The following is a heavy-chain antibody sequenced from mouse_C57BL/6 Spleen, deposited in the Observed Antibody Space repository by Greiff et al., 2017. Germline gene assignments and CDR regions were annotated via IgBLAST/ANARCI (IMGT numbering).Heavy chain of an antibody. V-gene: IGHV5-12*01. CDR3: ARRAEEYDGGVAY. Sequence: EVMLVESGGGLVQPGGSLKLSCAASGFTFSDYYMYWVRQTPETRLEWVAYISNGCGSTYSPDTVKGRFTISRDNAKNTLYLQMSSLKSEDSAMYYCARRAEEYDGGVAYWGQGTLVTVSA. CDR1: GFTFSDYY. CDR2: ISNGCGST. J-gene: IGHJ3*01. D-gene: IGHD2-14*01.